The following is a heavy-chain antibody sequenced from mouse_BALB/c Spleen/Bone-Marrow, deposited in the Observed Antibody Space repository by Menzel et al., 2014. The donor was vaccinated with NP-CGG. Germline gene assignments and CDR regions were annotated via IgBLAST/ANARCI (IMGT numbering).Heavy chain of an antibody. Sequence: QVQLKESGAELVKPGASVKLSCKASGYTFTSYYMYWVKQRPGQGLEWIGGINPSNGGTNCNEKFKSKATLTVDKSSSTAYMQLSSLTSKDSAVYYCPRGDDYDEEFAYWGQGTLVNVSA. J-gene: IGHJ3*01. CDR1: GYTFTSYY. V-gene: IGHV1S81*02. CDR3: PRGDDYDEEFAY. CDR2: INPSNGGT. D-gene: IGHD2-4*01.